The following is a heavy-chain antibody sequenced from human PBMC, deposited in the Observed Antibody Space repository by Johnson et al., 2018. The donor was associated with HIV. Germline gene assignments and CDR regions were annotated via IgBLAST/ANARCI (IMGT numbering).Heavy chain of an antibody. CDR2: ITSSGTSS. Sequence: QVQLVESGGVVVQPGGSLRLSCAASGFTFSDYYMIWIRQAPGKGLEWLSYITSSGTSSYYADSVKGRLTISRDNAKNSLYLQMNSLRAEDTAVYFCARAINDAFDIWGQGTMVTVSS. CDR1: GFTFSDYY. CDR3: ARAINDAFDI. V-gene: IGHV3-11*04. J-gene: IGHJ3*02.